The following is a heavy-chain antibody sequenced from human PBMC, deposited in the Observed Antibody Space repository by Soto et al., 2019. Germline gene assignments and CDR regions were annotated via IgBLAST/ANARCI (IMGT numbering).Heavy chain of an antibody. Sequence: EVQLVESGGGLVQPGGSLRLSCAASGFTFSDYWMHWVRQVPGKGLVWVSRISGDGSSTSYADSVKGRFTFSRDDAKNTLYVQMNSLRAEDTAVYYCARGSGYAAHDYWGQGTLVTVSS. CDR2: ISGDGSST. J-gene: IGHJ4*02. V-gene: IGHV3-74*01. CDR3: ARGSGYAAHDY. D-gene: IGHD5-12*01. CDR1: GFTFSDYW.